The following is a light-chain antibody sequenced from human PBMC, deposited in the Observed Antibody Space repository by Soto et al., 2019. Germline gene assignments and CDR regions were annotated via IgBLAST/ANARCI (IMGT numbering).Light chain of an antibody. CDR2: GNS. Sequence: QSVLTQPPSVSGAPGQRVTISCTGSSSNIGAGYDVHWYQQLPGTAPKLLIYGNSNRPSGFPDRFSGSKSGTSASLAITGLQVEDEADYYCQSYDSSLSGSVVFGGGTKLTVL. V-gene: IGLV1-40*01. CDR3: QSYDSSLSGSVV. CDR1: SSNIGAGYD. J-gene: IGLJ2*01.